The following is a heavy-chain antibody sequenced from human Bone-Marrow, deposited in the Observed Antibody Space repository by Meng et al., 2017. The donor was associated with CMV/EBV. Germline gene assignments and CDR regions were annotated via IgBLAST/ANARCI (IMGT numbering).Heavy chain of an antibody. CDR2: ISSSGSTI. CDR3: ARVPTMVRGVITGGGRDYYGMDV. D-gene: IGHD3-10*01. J-gene: IGHJ6*02. Sequence: GESLKISCAASGFTFSDYYMSWIRQAPGKGLEWVSYISSSGSTIYYADSVKGRFTISRDNAKNSLYLQMNSLRAEDTAVYYCARVPTMVRGVITGGGRDYYGMDVWGQGTTVTVSS. CDR1: GFTFSDYY. V-gene: IGHV3-11*01.